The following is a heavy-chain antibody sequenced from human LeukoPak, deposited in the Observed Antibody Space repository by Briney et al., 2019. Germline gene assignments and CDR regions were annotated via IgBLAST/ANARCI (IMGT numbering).Heavy chain of an antibody. V-gene: IGHV1-2*06. J-gene: IGHJ5*02. CDR3: ARLRLVYDHSGYYNWFDP. CDR2: LNPKSGDT. Sequence: ASVKVSCKASGYTFIDYYMHWVRQAPGNGLEWMGRLNPKSGDTIYAQKFQGRVTMTRDTSISTAYLELSGLKSDDTAVYYCARLRLVYDHSGYYNWFDPWGQGTLVTVSS. D-gene: IGHD5/OR15-5a*01. CDR1: GYTFIDYY.